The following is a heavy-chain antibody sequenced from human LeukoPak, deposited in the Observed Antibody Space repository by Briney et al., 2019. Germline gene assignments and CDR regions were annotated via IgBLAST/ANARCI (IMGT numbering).Heavy chain of an antibody. CDR1: GGSIGSSNW. CDR3: ARVGGGAEYYDSSGYYSGPFDY. J-gene: IGHJ4*02. D-gene: IGHD3-22*01. CDR2: IYHSGST. Sequence: SETLSLTCAVSGGSIGSSNWWSWVRQPPGKGLEWIGEIYHSGSTNYNPSLKSRVTISVDKSKNQFSLKLSSVTAADTAVYYCARVGGGAEYYDSSGYYSGPFDYWGQGTLVTVSS. V-gene: IGHV4-4*02.